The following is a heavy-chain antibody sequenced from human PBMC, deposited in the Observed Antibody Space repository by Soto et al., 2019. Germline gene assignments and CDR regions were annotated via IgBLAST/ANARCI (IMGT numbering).Heavy chain of an antibody. J-gene: IGHJ6*02. CDR1: GGSISSDSYY. V-gene: IGHV4-39*07. CDR3: ARDPGPSSWFEPYYYHYYGMDV. D-gene: IGHD6-13*01. Sequence: SETLSLTCTVSGGSISSDSYYWGWIRQSPEKGLEWIASISYSGSTYYNPTLKSRLIISVDTSKSQFSLKLSSVTAADTAVYYCARDPGPSSWFEPYYYHYYGMDVWGQGTTVTVSS. CDR2: ISYSGST.